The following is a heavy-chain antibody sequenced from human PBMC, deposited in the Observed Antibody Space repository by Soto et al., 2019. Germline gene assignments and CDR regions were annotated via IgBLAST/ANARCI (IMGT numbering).Heavy chain of an antibody. J-gene: IGHJ6*01. D-gene: IGHD3-10*01. Sequence: PWGSLLLSCAASVFTFSSYDMHWVRQATGKGLDWVSAIGPAGDTYYPVSVKGRFTISRENAKNSLYLQMNSLRAGDTAVYYCARGFTSGSSPHGDPYYGMDVWGQGTTVTVSS. CDR1: VFTFSSYD. CDR3: ARGFTSGSSPHGDPYYGMDV. CDR2: IGPAGDT. V-gene: IGHV3-13*01.